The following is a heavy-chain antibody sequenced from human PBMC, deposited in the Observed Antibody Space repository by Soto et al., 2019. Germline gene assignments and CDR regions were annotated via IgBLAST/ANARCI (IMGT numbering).Heavy chain of an antibody. J-gene: IGHJ6*02. V-gene: IGHV3-30-3*01. Sequence: QVQLVESGGGVVQPGRSLRRSCAASGFTFSSYAMHWVRQAPGKGLEGVAVISYDGSNKYYADSVKGRFTISRANSKKTLYLQMNSLRATDPAVYYCPRDSSDGDHPRVYYCYYYGMDVWGQGTTVTVS. CDR1: GFTFSSYA. CDR2: ISYDGSNK. D-gene: IGHD4-17*01. CDR3: PRDSSDGDHPRVYYCYYYGMDV.